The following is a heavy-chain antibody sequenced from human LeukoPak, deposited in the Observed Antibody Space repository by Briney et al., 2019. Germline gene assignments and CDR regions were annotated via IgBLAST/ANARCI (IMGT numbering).Heavy chain of an antibody. CDR2: VDPEDGET. CDR3: ATDRYDILTGYYQTGPFDY. Sequence: ATVKISCKVSGYTFTDYYMHWVQQAPGKGLEWMGLVDPEDGETIYAEKFQGRVTITADTSTDTAYMELSSLRSEDTAVYYCATDRYDILTGYYQTGPFDYWGQGTLVTVSS. CDR1: GYTFTDYY. J-gene: IGHJ4*02. D-gene: IGHD3-9*01. V-gene: IGHV1-69-2*01.